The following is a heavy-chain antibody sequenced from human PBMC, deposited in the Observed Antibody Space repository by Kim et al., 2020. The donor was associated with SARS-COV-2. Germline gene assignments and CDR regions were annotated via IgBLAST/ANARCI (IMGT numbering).Heavy chain of an antibody. Sequence: GGSLRLSCAASGFTFSSYAMHWVRQAPGKGLEWVAVISYDGSNKYYADSVKGRFTISRDNSKNTLYLQMNSLRAEDTAVYYCARDGGLGIAATSQHWGQG. J-gene: IGHJ1*01. CDR3: ARDGGLGIAATSQH. V-gene: IGHV3-30*04. CDR1: GFTFSSYA. CDR2: ISYDGSNK. D-gene: IGHD6-13*01.